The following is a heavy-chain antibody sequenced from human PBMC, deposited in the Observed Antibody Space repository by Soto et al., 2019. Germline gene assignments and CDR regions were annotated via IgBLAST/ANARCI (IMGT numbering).Heavy chain of an antibody. CDR1: AGSISGYY. CDR3: ARQSVKAGTHWFDP. V-gene: IGHV4-59*08. CDR2: IFYDGTT. Sequence: QVQLQESGPGLVKPSETLSLTCTVSAGSISGYYWSWIRLPPGKGLEWIGYIFYDGTTHYNVYLQSRVTISVDRSKSELSLKLTSVTAADTAVYYCARQSVKAGTHWFDPWGQGTLVTVSS. D-gene: IGHD6-13*01. J-gene: IGHJ5*02.